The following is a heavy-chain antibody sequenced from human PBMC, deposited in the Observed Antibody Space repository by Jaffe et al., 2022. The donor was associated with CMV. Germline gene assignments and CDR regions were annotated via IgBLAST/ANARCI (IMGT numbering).Heavy chain of an antibody. CDR1: GFTFSSYG. V-gene: IGHV3-33*01. Sequence: QVQLVESGGGVVQPGRSLRLSCAASGFTFSSYGMHWVRQAPGKGLEWVAVIWYDGSNKYYADSVKGRFTISRDNSKNTLYLQMNSLRAEDTAVYYCARDPSTQQWPEVDVWGQGTTVTVSS. D-gene: IGHD6-19*01. CDR2: IWYDGSNK. J-gene: IGHJ6*02. CDR3: ARDPSTQQWPEVDV.